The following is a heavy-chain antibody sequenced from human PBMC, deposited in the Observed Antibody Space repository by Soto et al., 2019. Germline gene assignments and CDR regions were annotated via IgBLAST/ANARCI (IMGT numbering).Heavy chain of an antibody. CDR1: GGAFSNYV. CDR3: AIEGGQGWFDP. J-gene: IGHJ5*02. Sequence: ASVKVSCKGCGGAFSNYVISWVRQAPGQGLEWVGGIIPMLDIVHYAQKFQGRVAITADESTSTAYMELSSLSSEDTAVYYCAIEGGQGWFDPWGQGSLVTVSS. CDR2: IIPMLDIV. V-gene: IGHV1-69*13. D-gene: IGHD2-15*01.